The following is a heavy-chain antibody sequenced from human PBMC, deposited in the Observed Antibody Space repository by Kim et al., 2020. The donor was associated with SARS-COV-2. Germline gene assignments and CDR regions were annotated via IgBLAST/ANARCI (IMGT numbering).Heavy chain of an antibody. V-gene: IGHV4-39*01. CDR1: GGSISSSSYY. Sequence: SETLSLTCTVSGGSISSSSYYWGWIRQPPGKGLEWIGSIYYSGSTYYNPSLKSRVTISVDTSKNQFSLKLSSVTAADTAVYYCASIVLMVYAPTHWGQGTLVTVSS. J-gene: IGHJ4*02. CDR3: ASIVLMVYAPTH. D-gene: IGHD2-8*01. CDR2: IYYSGST.